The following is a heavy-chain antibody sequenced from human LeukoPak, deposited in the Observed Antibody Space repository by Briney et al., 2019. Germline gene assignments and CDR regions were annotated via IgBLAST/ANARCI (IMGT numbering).Heavy chain of an antibody. V-gene: IGHV3-11*04. D-gene: IGHD3-22*01. Sequence: GGSLRLSCAASGFTFSDYYMSWIRQAPGKGLEWVSYISSSGSTIYYADSVKGRFTISRDNSKNTLYLQMNSLRAEDTAVYYCAREQYYYDSSGYYLDYWGQGTLVTVSS. CDR3: AREQYYYDSSGYYLDY. J-gene: IGHJ4*02. CDR2: ISSSGSTI. CDR1: GFTFSDYY.